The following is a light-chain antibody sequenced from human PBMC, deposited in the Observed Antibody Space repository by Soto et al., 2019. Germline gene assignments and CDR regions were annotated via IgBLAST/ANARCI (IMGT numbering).Light chain of an antibody. CDR2: WAS. J-gene: IGKJ2*01. Sequence: DFVMTQSPDSLAVALGEKATINCKSSQTVLYTSNNNNYLAWYQQKPGQPPKLLIYWASTRASGVPDRFSGGGSGTEFTLTISNLQAEDVAIYYCQAYFSTPYTFGQGTKLEIK. CDR1: QTVLYTSNNNNY. CDR3: QAYFSTPYT. V-gene: IGKV4-1*01.